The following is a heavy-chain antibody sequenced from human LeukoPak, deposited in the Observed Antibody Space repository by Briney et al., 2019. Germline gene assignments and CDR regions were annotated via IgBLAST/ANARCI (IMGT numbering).Heavy chain of an antibody. CDR2: IIPILGIA. CDR3: ARDGGSGMATIRDAFDI. CDR1: GYTFTSYY. Sequence: SVKVSCKASGYTFTSYYMHWVRQAPGQGLEWMGRIIPILGIANYAQKFQGRVTITADKSTSTAYMELSSLRSEDTAVYYCARDGGSGMATIRDAFDIWGQGTMVTVSS. D-gene: IGHD5-24*01. J-gene: IGHJ3*02. V-gene: IGHV1-69*04.